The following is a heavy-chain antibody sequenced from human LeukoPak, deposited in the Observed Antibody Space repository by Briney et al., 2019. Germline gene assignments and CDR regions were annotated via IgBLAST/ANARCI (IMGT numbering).Heavy chain of an antibody. D-gene: IGHD6-19*01. CDR3: ARSAIAVASYNWFDP. CDR1: GYTFTSYD. J-gene: IGHJ5*02. Sequence: ASVKVSCKASGYTFTSYDINWVRQATGQGLEWMGWISAYNGNTNYAQKLQGRVTMTTDTSTSTAYMELRSLRSDDTAVYYCARSAIAVASYNWFDPWGQGTLVTVSS. V-gene: IGHV1-18*01. CDR2: ISAYNGNT.